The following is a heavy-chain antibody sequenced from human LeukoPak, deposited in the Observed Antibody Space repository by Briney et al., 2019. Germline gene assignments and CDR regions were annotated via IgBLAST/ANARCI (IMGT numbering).Heavy chain of an antibody. D-gene: IGHD3-10*01. CDR2: ISYDGSNK. J-gene: IGHJ5*02. CDR1: GFTFSSYA. Sequence: GGSLRLSCAASGFTFSSYAMHWVRQAPGKGLEWVAVISYDGSNKYYADSVKGRFTISRDNSKNTLYLQMNSLRAEDTAVYYCARDYMVRGVMPLFDPWGQGTLVTVSS. V-gene: IGHV3-30*04. CDR3: ARDYMVRGVMPLFDP.